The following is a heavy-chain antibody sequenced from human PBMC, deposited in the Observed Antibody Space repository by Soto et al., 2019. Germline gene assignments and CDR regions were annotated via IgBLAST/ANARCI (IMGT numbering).Heavy chain of an antibody. D-gene: IGHD3-3*01. V-gene: IGHV3-15*01. Sequence: PGGSLRLSCAASGFTFSNAWMSWVRQAPGKGLEWVGRIKSKTDGGTTDYAAPVKGRFTISRDDSKNTLYLQMNSLKTEDTAVYYCTKGYSFWSGYSGPYYYYGMDVWGQGTTVTVSS. CDR1: GFTFSNAW. J-gene: IGHJ6*02. CDR3: TKGYSFWSGYSGPYYYYGMDV. CDR2: IKSKTDGGTT.